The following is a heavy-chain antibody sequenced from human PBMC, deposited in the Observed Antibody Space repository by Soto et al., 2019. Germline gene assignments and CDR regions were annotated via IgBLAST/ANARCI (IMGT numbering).Heavy chain of an antibody. D-gene: IGHD3-22*01. CDR1: GFTFSSYG. Sequence: QVHLVESGGGVVQPGRSLRLSCAASGFTFSSYGMHWVRQAPGKGLEWVAVIWYDGSNKYYADSVNGRFTISRDNSRNTLYLQMNSLRAEDTAVYYCARESDSVDSSGYYRVGRGYYFDYWGQGALVTVSS. CDR3: ARESDSVDSSGYYRVGRGYYFDY. J-gene: IGHJ4*02. CDR2: IWYDGSNK. V-gene: IGHV3-33*01.